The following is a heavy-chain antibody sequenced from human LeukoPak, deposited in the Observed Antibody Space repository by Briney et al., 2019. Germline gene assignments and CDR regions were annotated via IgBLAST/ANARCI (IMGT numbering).Heavy chain of an antibody. V-gene: IGHV4-59*08. CDR1: HGSMSPNY. D-gene: IGHD3-10*02. CDR3: ARRIFGELLYSNWFDP. Sequence: PSETLSLTCSVSHGSMSPNYWTWIRHPPGKGLEWIGSISYSGTINSNPSLKSRVTMSIDTSKNQFSLNLTSVTAADTAVYYCARRIFGELLYSNWFDPWGQGTLVTVSS. J-gene: IGHJ5*02. CDR2: ISYSGTI.